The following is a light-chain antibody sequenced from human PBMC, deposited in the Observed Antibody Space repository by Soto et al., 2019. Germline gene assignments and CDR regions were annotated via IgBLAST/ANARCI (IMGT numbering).Light chain of an antibody. CDR2: GAS. Sequence: EIVLTQSPGTLSLSPGERATLSCRASQSVSSSYLAWYQQKPGQAPRPLIYGASSRAIGIPDRLSGSGSGTDFTLTISRLEPEDFAVYYCQQYGSSPWTSGQGTKVEIK. V-gene: IGKV3-20*01. CDR1: QSVSSSY. CDR3: QQYGSSPWT. J-gene: IGKJ1*01.